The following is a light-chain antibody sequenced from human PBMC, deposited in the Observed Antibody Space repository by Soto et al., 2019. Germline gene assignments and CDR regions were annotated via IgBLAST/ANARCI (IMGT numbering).Light chain of an antibody. J-gene: IGKJ3*01. CDR1: QSVSSSY. CDR2: GAS. V-gene: IGKV3-20*01. Sequence: EIVLTQSPGTLSLSPGERATFSCRASQSVSSSYLACYQQKPGQAPRLLINGASIRATGIPDRFSGSGSGTDFTLTISRLEPEDFGVYYCQQYGSSPPTFGPGTKVDIK. CDR3: QQYGSSPPT.